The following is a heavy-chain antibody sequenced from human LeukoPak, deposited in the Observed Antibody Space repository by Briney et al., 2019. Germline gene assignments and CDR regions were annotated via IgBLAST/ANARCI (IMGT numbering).Heavy chain of an antibody. Sequence: GGSLRLSCAASGFTFSSYAMSWVRQAPGKGLAWVSAITGSGDSTYYADPVKGRFTISRDNSKNMLYLQMSSLRAEDTAVYYCATEARQVSGIVSARDYWGQGTLVTVSS. CDR3: ATEARQVSGIVSARDY. J-gene: IGHJ4*02. V-gene: IGHV3-23*01. D-gene: IGHD6-13*01. CDR1: GFTFSSYA. CDR2: ITGSGDST.